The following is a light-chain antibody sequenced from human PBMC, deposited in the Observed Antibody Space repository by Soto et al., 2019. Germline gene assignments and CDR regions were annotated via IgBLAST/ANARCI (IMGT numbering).Light chain of an antibody. CDR2: ASS. CDR1: QAISMW. V-gene: IGKV1-12*01. CDR3: QQASSFSAIT. J-gene: IGKJ5*01. Sequence: DIQITQSPYSVSASVGDRVTINCRASQAISMWLAWNQQKPGKAPKLLISASSSLHGGGPSRFSGSGFETDLMLTISDLQPEDFAPAYCQQASSFSAITCGQGPRVEIK.